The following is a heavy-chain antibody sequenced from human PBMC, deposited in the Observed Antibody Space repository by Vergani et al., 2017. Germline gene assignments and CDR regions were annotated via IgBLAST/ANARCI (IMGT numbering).Heavy chain of an antibody. J-gene: IGHJ5*02. Sequence: EVQLVESGGGLVKPGGSLRLSCAASGFTFSSYSMNWVRQAPGKGPEWVSSISSSSSYIYYADSVKGRFTISRDNAKNSLYLQMNSLRAEDTAVYYCARGITMVRGVTAAWGQGTLVTVSS. V-gene: IGHV3-21*01. CDR1: GFTFSSYS. CDR2: ISSSSSYI. D-gene: IGHD3-10*01. CDR3: ARGITMVRGVTAA.